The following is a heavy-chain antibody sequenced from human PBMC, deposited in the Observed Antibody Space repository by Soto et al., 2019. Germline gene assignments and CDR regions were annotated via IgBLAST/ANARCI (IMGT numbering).Heavy chain of an antibody. CDR1: GGSFSDFY. CDR3: AQRTLTNWFDP. Sequence: PSETLSLTCAVYGGSFSDFYWNWIRQSPGKGLEWIGEINHSGDTNYNPSLKSRVTISVDTSKNQFSLQLNSVTATDTAVYYCAQRTLTNWFDPWGQGTPVTV. J-gene: IGHJ5*02. CDR2: INHSGDT. D-gene: IGHD4-4*01. V-gene: IGHV4-34*01.